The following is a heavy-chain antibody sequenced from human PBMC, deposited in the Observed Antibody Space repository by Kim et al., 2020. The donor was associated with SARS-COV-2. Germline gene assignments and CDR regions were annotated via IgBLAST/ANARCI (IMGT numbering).Heavy chain of an antibody. CDR2: ST. D-gene: IGHD2-8*02. V-gene: IGHV3-53*01. J-gene: IGHJ4*02. Sequence: STYYAASVKGRFTISRDNSKNTLYLQMNSLRAEDTAVYYCARGPLYWFDYWGQGTLVTVSS. CDR3: ARGPLYWFDY.